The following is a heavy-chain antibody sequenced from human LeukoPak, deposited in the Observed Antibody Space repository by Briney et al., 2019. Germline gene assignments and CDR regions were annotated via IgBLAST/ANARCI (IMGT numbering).Heavy chain of an antibody. D-gene: IGHD3-22*01. CDR2: INPSGSST. V-gene: IGHV1-46*01. CDR3: ARDWQNYYDSSGYYHGFDY. J-gene: IGHJ4*02. CDR1: GYTFTSYY. Sequence: GASVKVSCKASGYTFTSYYLHWVRQAPGQGLEWMGLINPSGSSTSNTQKFQGRVTMTRDTSTSTVYMELSSLRSEDTAVYYCARDWQNYYDSSGYYHGFDYWGQGTLVTVSS.